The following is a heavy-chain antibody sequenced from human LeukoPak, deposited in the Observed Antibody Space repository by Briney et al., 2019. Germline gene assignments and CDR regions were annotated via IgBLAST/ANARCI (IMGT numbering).Heavy chain of an antibody. V-gene: IGHV1-69*05. Sequence: ASVNVSCKASGGTFSSYAISWVRQASGQGLEWMGGIIPIFGTANYAQKFQGRVTITTDESTSTAYMELSSLRSEDTAVYYCASSSSHWYFDLWGRGTLVTVSS. CDR3: ASSSSHWYFDL. CDR1: GGTFSSYA. D-gene: IGHD6-6*01. J-gene: IGHJ2*01. CDR2: IIPIFGTA.